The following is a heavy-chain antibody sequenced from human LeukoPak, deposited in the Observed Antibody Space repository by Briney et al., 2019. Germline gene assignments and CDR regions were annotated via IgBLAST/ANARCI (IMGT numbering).Heavy chain of an antibody. CDR2: ISGSDGRT. CDR1: GFTLSSYA. J-gene: IGHJ4*02. D-gene: IGHD6-19*01. Sequence: GGSLTLSCAPSGFTLSSYAMSWVRHAPGKGLEWVSAISGSDGRTYYADSVKGRFTICRDNAKNTLYLQMNRLRAEDTAIYYCAREKYSSGFFDYWDQGTLVTVSS. V-gene: IGHV3-23*01. CDR3: AREKYSSGFFDY.